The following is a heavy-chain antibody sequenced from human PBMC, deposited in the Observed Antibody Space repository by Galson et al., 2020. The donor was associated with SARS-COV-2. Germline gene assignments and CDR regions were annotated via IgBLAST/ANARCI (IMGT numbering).Heavy chain of an antibody. V-gene: IGHV4-59*12. CDR2: IYYSGST. J-gene: IGHJ6*03. Sequence: SETLSLTCTVSGGSISSYYWSWIRQPPGKGLEWIGYIYYSGSTNYNPSLKSRVTISVDTSKNQFSLKLSSVTAADTAVYYCAREVVGRYCSSTSCYPHVADYYYYYMDVWGKGTTVTVSS. CDR1: GGSISSYY. D-gene: IGHD2-2*01. CDR3: AREVVGRYCSSTSCYPHVADYYYYYMDV.